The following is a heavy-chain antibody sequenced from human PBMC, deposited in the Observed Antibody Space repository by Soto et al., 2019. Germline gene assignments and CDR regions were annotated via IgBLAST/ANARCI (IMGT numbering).Heavy chain of an antibody. CDR2: MSPNSGLA. CDR3: ARGIDAGVDY. D-gene: IGHD1-26*01. CDR1: GYTFSSYD. J-gene: IGHJ4*02. V-gene: IGHV1-8*01. Sequence: ASVKVSCKASGYTFSSYDINWVRQASGQGLGWMGWMSPNSGLADYAQDFQARVTLTSDTSTSTFYMELTSLTSEDTAIYYCARGIDAGVDYWGQGTLVTVSS.